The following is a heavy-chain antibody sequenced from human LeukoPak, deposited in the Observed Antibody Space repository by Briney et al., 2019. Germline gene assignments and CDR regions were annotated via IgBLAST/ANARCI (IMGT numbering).Heavy chain of an antibody. V-gene: IGHV4-4*07. CDR1: GCSISSYY. Sequence: PSETLSLTCTVSGCSISSYYWSWIRQPAGKGLEWIGRIYTSGSTNYNPSLKSRVTMSVDTSKNQFSLKLSSVTAADTAVYYCARDGVRGLTFNWFDPWGQGTLVTVSS. D-gene: IGHD3-10*01. CDR2: IYTSGST. J-gene: IGHJ5*02. CDR3: ARDGVRGLTFNWFDP.